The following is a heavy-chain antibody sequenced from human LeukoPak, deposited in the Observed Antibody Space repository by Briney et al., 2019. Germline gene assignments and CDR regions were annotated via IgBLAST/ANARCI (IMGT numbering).Heavy chain of an antibody. V-gene: IGHV3-30-3*01. D-gene: IGHD3-22*01. CDR1: GFTFSSYA. CDR2: ISYDGSNK. J-gene: IGHJ5*02. CDR3: ARERRYYDSSGNWFDP. Sequence: GGSLRLSCAASGFTFSSYAMHWVRQAPGKGLEWVAVISYDGSNKYYADSVKGRFTISRDNSKNTLYLQMNSLRAEDTAVYYCARERRYYDSSGNWFDPWGQGTLVTVSS.